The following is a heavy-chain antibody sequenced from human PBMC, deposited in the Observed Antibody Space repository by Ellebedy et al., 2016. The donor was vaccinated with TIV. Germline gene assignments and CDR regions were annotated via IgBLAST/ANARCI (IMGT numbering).Heavy chain of an antibody. D-gene: IGHD6-13*01. CDR2: IYYSGST. CDR1: GGSISSYY. J-gene: IGHJ4*02. V-gene: IGHV4-59*12. Sequence: MPSETLSLTCTVSGGSISSYYWSWIRQPPGKGLEWIGYIYYSGSTNYNPSLKSRVTISVDTSKNQFSLKLSSVTAADTAVYYCARAPKEDSSSWYFDYWGQGTLVTVSS. CDR3: ARAPKEDSSSWYFDY.